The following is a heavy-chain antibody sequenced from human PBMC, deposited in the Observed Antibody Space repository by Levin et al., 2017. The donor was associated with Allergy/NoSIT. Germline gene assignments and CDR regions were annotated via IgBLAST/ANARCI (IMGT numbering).Heavy chain of an antibody. D-gene: IGHD6-13*01. Sequence: GGSLRLSCVASGFKFDDYAMHWVRQAPGKGLEWVSGISWNSVTIDYADSVKGRFTISRDNAKNSLYLQMNSLRADDTASYYCVKDRTSLISTAGYLEVWGQGTLVTVSS. CDR3: VKDRTSLISTAGYLEV. CDR2: ISWNSVTI. V-gene: IGHV3-9*01. J-gene: IGHJ4*02. CDR1: GFKFDDYA.